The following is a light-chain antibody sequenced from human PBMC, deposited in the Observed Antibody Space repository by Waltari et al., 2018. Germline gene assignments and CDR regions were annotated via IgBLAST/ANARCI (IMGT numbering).Light chain of an antibody. CDR3: QVWDTSIDLSV. CDR2: YDS. CDR1: KIAEKN. V-gene: IGLV3-21*04. Sequence: SYLWTQPPPVPVAQGETARITGGGNKIAEKNGHWNKQNPGQAPVLVIFYDSDRPSGIPERFSGSNSGNTATLTISRAEAGDEADYYCQVWDTSIDLSVFGTGTKVTVL. J-gene: IGLJ1*01.